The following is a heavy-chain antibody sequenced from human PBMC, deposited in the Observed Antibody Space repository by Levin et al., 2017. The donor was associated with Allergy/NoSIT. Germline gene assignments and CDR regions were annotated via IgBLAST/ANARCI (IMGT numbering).Heavy chain of an antibody. D-gene: IGHD6-13*01. CDR1: GFTFSNAW. CDR2: IKSKTDGGTT. CDR3: TTPPWQQSNRVFDY. J-gene: IGHJ4*02. Sequence: GGSLRLSCAASGFTFSNAWMSWVRQAPGKGLEWVGRIKSKTDGGTTDYAAPVKGRFTISRDDSKNTLYLQMNSLKTEDTAVYYCTTPPWQQSNRVFDYWGQGTLVTVSS. V-gene: IGHV3-15*01.